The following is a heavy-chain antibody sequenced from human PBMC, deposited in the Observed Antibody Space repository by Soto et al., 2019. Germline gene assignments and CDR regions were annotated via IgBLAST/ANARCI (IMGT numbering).Heavy chain of an antibody. Sequence: SVKVSCKDSGGTFSSSAISWVRQAPGQGLEWMGGIIPIFGTANYAQKFQGRVTITADESTSTAYMELSSLRSEDTAVYYCARSDYGSGTQSYYYYGMDVWGQGTTVTVSS. CDR1: GGTFSSSA. D-gene: IGHD3-10*01. V-gene: IGHV1-69*13. J-gene: IGHJ6*02. CDR3: ARSDYGSGTQSYYYYGMDV. CDR2: IIPIFGTA.